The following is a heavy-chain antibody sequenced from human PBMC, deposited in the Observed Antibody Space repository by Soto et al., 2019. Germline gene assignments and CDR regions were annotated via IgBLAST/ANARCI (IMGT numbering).Heavy chain of an antibody. D-gene: IGHD1-7*01. V-gene: IGHV3-74*01. J-gene: IGHJ4*02. Sequence: EVQLVESGGGLVQPGGSLRLSCAASGFTFSSYWMHWVRQAPGKGLEWVSRINSDGSSTVYADSVEGRFTNSRDNAKNTLNVQMTSLRAEDTAVYYCTRGLENYSYFDYWGQGILATVSS. CDR3: TRGLENYSYFDY. CDR2: INSDGSST. CDR1: GFTFSSYW.